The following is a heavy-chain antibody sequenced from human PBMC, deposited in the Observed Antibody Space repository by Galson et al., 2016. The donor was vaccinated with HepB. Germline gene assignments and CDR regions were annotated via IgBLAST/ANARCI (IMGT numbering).Heavy chain of an antibody. CDR2: IRSSSSTI. CDR3: ARDRVSGDFWSGYYTGIGMDV. Sequence: SLRLSCAASGFTFGSYSMHWVRQAPGKRLEWVSYIRSSSSTIYYADSVKGRFTISRDNAKNSLYLQMNSLRDEDTAVYYCARDRVSGDFWSGYYTGIGMDVWGQGTTVTVSS. D-gene: IGHD3-3*01. CDR1: GFTFGSYS. V-gene: IGHV3-48*02. J-gene: IGHJ6*02.